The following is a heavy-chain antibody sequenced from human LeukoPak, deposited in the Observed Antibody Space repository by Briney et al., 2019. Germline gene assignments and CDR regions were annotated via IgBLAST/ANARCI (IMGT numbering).Heavy chain of an antibody. CDR1: GGSFSGYY. J-gene: IGHJ4*02. D-gene: IGHD3-22*01. Sequence: PSETLSLTCAVYGGSFSGYYWSWIRQPPGKGLEWIGEINHSGSTNYNPSLKSRVTISVDTSKNQFSLKLSSVTAADTAVYYCARTLYYYDSSGITDYWGQGTLVTVSS. CDR2: INHSGST. CDR3: ARTLYYYDSSGITDY. V-gene: IGHV4-34*01.